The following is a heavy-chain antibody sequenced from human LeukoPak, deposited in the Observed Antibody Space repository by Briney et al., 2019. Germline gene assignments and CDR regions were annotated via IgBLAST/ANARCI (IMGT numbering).Heavy chain of an antibody. V-gene: IGHV4-34*01. J-gene: IGHJ4*02. CDR2: INHSGST. D-gene: IGHD4-17*01. Sequence: SETLSLTCAVYGGSFSGYYWSWIRQPPGKGLEWIGEINHSGSTNYNPSLKSRVTISVDTSKNQFSLKLSSVTAADTAVYYCARGSPLTHGDYVTLWGQGTLVTVSS. CDR1: GGSFSGYY. CDR3: ARGSPLTHGDYVTL.